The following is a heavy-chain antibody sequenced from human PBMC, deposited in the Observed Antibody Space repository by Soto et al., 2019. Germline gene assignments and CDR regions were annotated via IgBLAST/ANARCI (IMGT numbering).Heavy chain of an antibody. CDR2: ITSSSSTM. CDR3: ARIMTTGTTLHY. D-gene: IGHD4-17*01. V-gene: IGHV3-48*01. CDR1: GFTFSSYS. Sequence: EVQLVESGGGLVQPGGSLRLSCVASGFTFSSYSMNWVRQAPGKGLEWVSYITSSSSTMYYADSVKGRFTISRDNAKNSLYLQMNSLRAEDTAVYYCARIMTTGTTLHYWGQGILDTVSS. J-gene: IGHJ4*02.